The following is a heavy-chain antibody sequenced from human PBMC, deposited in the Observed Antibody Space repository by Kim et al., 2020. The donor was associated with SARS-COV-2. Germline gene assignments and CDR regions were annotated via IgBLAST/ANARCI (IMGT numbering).Heavy chain of an antibody. V-gene: IGHV3-9*01. Sequence: GGSLRLSCAASGFTFDDYAMHWVRQAPGKGLEWVSGISWNSGSIGYADSVKGRFTISRDNAKNSLYLQMNSLRAEDTALYYCAKDTTYEAAGDFDYWGQG. CDR3: AKDTTYEAAGDFDY. CDR2: ISWNSGSI. CDR1: GFTFDDYA. D-gene: IGHD6-13*01. J-gene: IGHJ4*02.